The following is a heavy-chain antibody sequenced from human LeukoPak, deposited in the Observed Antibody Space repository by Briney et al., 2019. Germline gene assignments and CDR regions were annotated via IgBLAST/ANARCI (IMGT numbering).Heavy chain of an antibody. J-gene: IGHJ6*02. CDR2: IYYSGST. CDR3: ARHGPLYEYFYYNMDV. Sequence: SETVSLTCTVSGGSISSSSYYWGWIRQPPGKGLEWIGYIYYSGSTDYNPSLNSRVPISVDTSKNQFSLKLSSVTAADTAVYYCARHGPLYEYFYYNMDVWGQGTPVTVSS. D-gene: IGHD5/OR15-5a*01. CDR1: GGSISSSSYY. V-gene: IGHV4-61*05.